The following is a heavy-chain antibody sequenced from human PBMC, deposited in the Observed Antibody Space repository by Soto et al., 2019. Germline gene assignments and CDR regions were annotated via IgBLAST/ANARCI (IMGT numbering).Heavy chain of an antibody. CDR3: ARRVHCSSNSCYGRSFDY. Sequence: QVQLQESGPGLVEPSQTLSLTCTVSGGSISIGGYYWSWIRQHPGKGLEWIGHIFYSGNTYYNPSLKSRVTISVDTAKNHFSLKLSSVTAADTAVYYCARRVHCSSNSCYGRSFDYWGQGTLVTVSS. D-gene: IGHD2-2*01. V-gene: IGHV4-31*03. CDR1: GGSISIGGYY. CDR2: IFYSGNT. J-gene: IGHJ4*02.